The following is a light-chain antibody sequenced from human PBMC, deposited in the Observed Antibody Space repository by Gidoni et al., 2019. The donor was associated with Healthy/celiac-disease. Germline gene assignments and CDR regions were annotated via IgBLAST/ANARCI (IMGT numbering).Light chain of an antibody. CDR1: SSDVGGYNY. J-gene: IGLJ2*01. CDR2: DVS. V-gene: IGLV2-14*01. CDR3: SSYTSSSTSVV. Sequence: QSALTQPAPVPASPGQSITISCTGTSSDVGGYNYVSWYQQHPGKAPKLMIYDVSNRPSGVSKRFSGSKSGNTASLTISGLQAEDEADYYCSSYTSSSTSVVFGGGTKLTVL.